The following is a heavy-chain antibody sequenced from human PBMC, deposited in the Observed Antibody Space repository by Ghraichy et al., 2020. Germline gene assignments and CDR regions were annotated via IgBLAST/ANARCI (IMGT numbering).Heavy chain of an antibody. D-gene: IGHD6-25*01. CDR1: GFTFGDFA. J-gene: IGHJ3*01. Sequence: GGSLRLSCAASGFTFGDFAMSWFRQAPGKGLEWVGFVKSKNFGGTTSYAASVRDRFTISRDDSTSIVYLEMNSLRTGGTAVYYWTRGGAADVWGRGTKVTVSS. CDR2: VKSKNFGGTT. CDR3: TRGGAADV. V-gene: IGHV3-49*03.